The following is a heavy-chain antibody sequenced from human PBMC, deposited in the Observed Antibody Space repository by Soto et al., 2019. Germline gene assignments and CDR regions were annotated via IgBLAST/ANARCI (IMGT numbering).Heavy chain of an antibody. CDR2: IYYSGST. J-gene: IGHJ3*02. CDR1: GGSISSGAYS. D-gene: IGHD3-22*01. CDR3: AREYYYDSSGYYYYAFDI. V-gene: IGHV4-30-4*01. Sequence: SETLSLTCTVSGGSISSGAYSWRWIPQPPGKGLEWIGYIYYSGSTYYNPSLKSRVTISVDTSKNQFSLKLSSVTAADTAVYYCAREYYYDSSGYYYYAFDIWGQGTMVT.